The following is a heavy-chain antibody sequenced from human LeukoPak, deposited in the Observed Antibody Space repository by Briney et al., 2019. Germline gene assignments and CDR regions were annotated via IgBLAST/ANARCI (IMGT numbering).Heavy chain of an antibody. CDR1: GFTFSRRE. J-gene: IGHJ4*02. CDR2: LSYNAKTV. Sequence: PGGSLRLSCSASGFTFSRREMAWVRQSPGEGLEWVSYLSYNAKTVLHADSVKGRFNISRDNAKNSLFLQMDSLRVEDTAFYFCARASYTGFDLHFDQWGQGTLVTVSS. D-gene: IGHD5-12*01. V-gene: IGHV3-48*03. CDR3: ARASYTGFDLHFDQ.